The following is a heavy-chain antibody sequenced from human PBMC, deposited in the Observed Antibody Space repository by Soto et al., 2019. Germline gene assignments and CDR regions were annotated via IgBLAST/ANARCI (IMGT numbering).Heavy chain of an antibody. J-gene: IGHJ6*01. D-gene: IGHD6-13*01. CDR2: ISAYNGNT. Sequence: GASVKVSCKASGYTFTSYGISWVRQAPGQGLEWMGWISAYNGNTNYAQKLKGRVTMTTDTSTSTADMELRSLRYDDTAVYYCARDNAFSSSWSGGMDVWGQGIKVTVSS. CDR3: ARDNAFSSSWSGGMDV. CDR1: GYTFTSYG. V-gene: IGHV1-18*04.